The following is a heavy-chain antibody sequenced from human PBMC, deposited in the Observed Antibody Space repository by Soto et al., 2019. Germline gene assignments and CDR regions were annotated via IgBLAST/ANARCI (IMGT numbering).Heavy chain of an antibody. J-gene: IGHJ4*02. D-gene: IGHD3-22*01. CDR2: ISAYNGNT. CDR3: AREPYYYDSSGYYFQGDY. V-gene: IGHV1-18*01. Sequence: GASVKVSCKASGYTFTSYGISWVRQAPGQGLEWMGWISAYNGNTNYAQKLQGRVTMTTDTSTSTAYMELRSLRSDDTAVYYCAREPYYYDSSGYYFQGDYWGQGTLVTV. CDR1: GYTFTSYG.